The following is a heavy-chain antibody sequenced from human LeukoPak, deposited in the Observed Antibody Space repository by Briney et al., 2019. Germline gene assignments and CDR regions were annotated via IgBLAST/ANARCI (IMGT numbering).Heavy chain of an antibody. CDR3: ARSGVVVAATKLYYYYYYMDV. V-gene: IGHV3-74*01. CDR1: GFTFSSYW. D-gene: IGHD2-15*01. Sequence: GGSLRLSCAASGFTFSSYWMHWVRQAPGKGLVWVSRINSDGSSTSYADSVKGRYTISRDNAKNTLYLQMNSLRAEDTAVYYCARSGVVVAATKLYYYYYYMDVWGKGTTVTVSS. J-gene: IGHJ6*03. CDR2: INSDGSST.